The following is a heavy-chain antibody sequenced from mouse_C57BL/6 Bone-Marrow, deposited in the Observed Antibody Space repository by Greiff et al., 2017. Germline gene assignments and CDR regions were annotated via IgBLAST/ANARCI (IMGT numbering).Heavy chain of an antibody. Sequence: QVQLKQSGAELVRPGASVTLSCKASGYTFSDYEMHWVKQTPVHGLEWIGAIDPETGGTAYNQKFKGKAILTADKSSSTAYMELRSLTSEDSAVXCCTRLDASDYWGQGTTRTVSA. CDR2: IDPETGGT. CDR3: TRLDASDY. V-gene: IGHV1-15*01. J-gene: IGHJ2*01. CDR1: GYTFSDYE.